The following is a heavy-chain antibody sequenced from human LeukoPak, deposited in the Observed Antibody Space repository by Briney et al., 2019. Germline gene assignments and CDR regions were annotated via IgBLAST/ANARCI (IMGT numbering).Heavy chain of an antibody. V-gene: IGHV1-18*01. Sequence: ASVKVSCKASGYTFTSYGISWVRQAPGQGLEWMGWISAYNGNTNYAQKLQGRVTMTTDTSTSTAYMELRSLRSDDTAVYYCARDLVSAFTTGTTPWFDPWGQGTLVTVSS. CDR2: ISAYNGNT. CDR3: ARDLVSAFTTGTTPWFDP. D-gene: IGHD1-1*01. CDR1: GYTFTSYG. J-gene: IGHJ5*02.